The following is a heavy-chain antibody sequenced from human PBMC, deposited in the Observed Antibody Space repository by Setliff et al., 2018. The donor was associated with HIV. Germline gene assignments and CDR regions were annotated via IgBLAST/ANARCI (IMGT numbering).Heavy chain of an antibody. Sequence: AGGSLRLSCAASVFTFNNYGMNWVRQAPGKGLEWVAFIRYDGSQKYYVDSVKGRFTISRDNSKNTLYLQMNSLRAEDTAVYYCCGGGSVDCWGQGTLVTVSS. J-gene: IGHJ4*02. CDR2: IRYDGSQK. CDR3: CGGGSVDC. D-gene: IGHD1-26*01. CDR1: VFTFNNYG. V-gene: IGHV3-30*02.